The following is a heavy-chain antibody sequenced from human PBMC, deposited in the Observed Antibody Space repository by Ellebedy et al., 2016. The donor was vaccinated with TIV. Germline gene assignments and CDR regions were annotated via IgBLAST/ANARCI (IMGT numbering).Heavy chain of an antibody. CDR2: ISSSSSTI. CDR1: GFTFSNYW. V-gene: IGHV3-48*01. Sequence: GESLKISCAASGFTFSNYWMSWVRQAPGKGLEWVSYISSSSSTIYYADSVKGRFTISRDNAKKSLYLQMNSLRAEDTAVYYCMGGRDGMDVWGQGTTVTVSS. J-gene: IGHJ6*02. CDR3: MGGRDGMDV.